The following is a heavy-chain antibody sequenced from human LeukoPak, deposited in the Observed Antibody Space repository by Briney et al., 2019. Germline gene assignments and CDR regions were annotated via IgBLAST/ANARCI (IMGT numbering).Heavy chain of an antibody. D-gene: IGHD6-13*01. V-gene: IGHV3-74*01. CDR2: INSDGSST. J-gene: IGHJ4*02. CDR3: AKDAKQQLVDY. CDR1: GFTFSSYW. Sequence: GGSLRLSCAASGFTFSSYWMHWVRQAPGKGLVWVSRINSDGSSTSYADSVKGRFTISRDNSKNTLYLQMNSLRAEDTAVYYCAKDAKQQLVDYWGQGTLVTVSS.